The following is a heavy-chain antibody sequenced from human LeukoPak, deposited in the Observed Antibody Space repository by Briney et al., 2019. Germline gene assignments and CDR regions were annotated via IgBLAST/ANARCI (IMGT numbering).Heavy chain of an antibody. V-gene: IGHV3-23*01. CDR1: GFTFSSYA. J-gene: IGHJ4*02. CDR3: AKDFLFPGDYFDY. Sequence: PGGSLGLSCAASGFTFSSYAMSWVRQAPGKGLEWVSAISGSGGSTYYADSVKGRFTISRDNSKNTLYLQMNSLRAEDTAVYYCAKDFLFPGDYFDYWGQGTLVTVSS. CDR2: ISGSGGST. D-gene: IGHD2/OR15-2a*01.